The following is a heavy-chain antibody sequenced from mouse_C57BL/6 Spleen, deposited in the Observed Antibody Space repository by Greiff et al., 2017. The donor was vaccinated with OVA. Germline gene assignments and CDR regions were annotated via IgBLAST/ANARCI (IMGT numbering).Heavy chain of an antibody. V-gene: IGHV2-2*01. CDR1: GFSLTSYG. D-gene: IGHD4-1*01. Sequence: VKLVESGPGLVQPSQSLSITCTVSGFSLTSYGVHWVRQSPGKGLEWLGVTWSGGSTDYNAAFISRLSISKDNSKSQVFFKMNSLQADDTAIYYCARRNWDVDYAMDYWGQGTSVTVSS. J-gene: IGHJ4*01. CDR2: TWSGGST. CDR3: ARRNWDVDYAMDY.